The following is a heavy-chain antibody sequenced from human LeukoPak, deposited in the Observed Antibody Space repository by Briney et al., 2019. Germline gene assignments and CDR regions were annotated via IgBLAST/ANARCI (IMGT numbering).Heavy chain of an antibody. CDR2: IYYSGST. D-gene: IGHD2-15*01. CDR3: ARHEPQTWVVATLLYFDY. V-gene: IGHV4-59*08. J-gene: IGHJ4*02. Sequence: SETLSLTCTVSGGSISSYYWSWIRQPPGKGLEWIGYIYYSGSTNYNPSLKSRVTISVDTSKNQFSLKLSSVTAADTAVYYCARHEPQTWVVATLLYFDYWGQGTLVTVSS. CDR1: GGSISSYY.